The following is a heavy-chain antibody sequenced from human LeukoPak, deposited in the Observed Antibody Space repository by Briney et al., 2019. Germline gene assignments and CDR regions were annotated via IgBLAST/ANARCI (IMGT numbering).Heavy chain of an antibody. V-gene: IGHV4-59*08. Sequence: SETLSLTCTVSGDSVRSHFWSWIRQPPGKGLEWIGFIYYGGNTNYNPSFKSRVTISLDTSQSQFSLRLSSVTAADTAVYYCMRLRDRSTGWPFDCWGQGTLVTVSS. CDR2: IYYGGNT. J-gene: IGHJ4*02. D-gene: IGHD6-19*01. CDR1: GDSVRSHF. CDR3: MRLRDRSTGWPFDC.